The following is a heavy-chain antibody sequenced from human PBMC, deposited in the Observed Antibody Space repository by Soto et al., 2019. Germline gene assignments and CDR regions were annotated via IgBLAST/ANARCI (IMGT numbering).Heavy chain of an antibody. J-gene: IGHJ6*03. CDR2: IKNDGSST. CDR3: AKFEDDYYYMDV. CDR1: GFTFNRYW. Sequence: EVQLVESGGGLVQPGGSLRLSCAASGFTFNRYWMHWVRQAPGKGLVWVSRIKNDGSSTSYADSVKGRFSISRDNGKNTLYLQMNSLRVDDTAVYYCAKFEDDYYYMDVWGKGTTVTVSS. V-gene: IGHV3-74*01. D-gene: IGHD3-10*01.